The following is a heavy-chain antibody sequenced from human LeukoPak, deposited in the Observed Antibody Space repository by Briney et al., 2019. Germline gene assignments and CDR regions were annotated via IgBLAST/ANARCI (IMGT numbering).Heavy chain of an antibody. J-gene: IGHJ4*02. D-gene: IGHD1-26*01. CDR1: GLTLSNYW. CDR2: IKQDGSGK. V-gene: IGHV3-7*03. Sequence: GGSLRLSCTASGLTLSNYWMIWVRQAPGKGLQWVAKIKQDGSGKYYVDSVKGRFTISRDNAENSLYLQMNSLRVEDTAVYYCAARSSGNPYFWGQGTLVTVSS. CDR3: AARSSGNPYF.